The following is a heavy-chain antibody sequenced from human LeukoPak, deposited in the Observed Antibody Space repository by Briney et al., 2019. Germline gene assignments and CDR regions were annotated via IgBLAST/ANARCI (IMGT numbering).Heavy chain of an antibody. Sequence: GGSLRLSCAASGFTFSSYSMNWVRQAPGKGLEWVSYISSSSSTIYYADSVKGRFTISRDNSKNTLYLQMNSLRAEDTAVYYCARGALSESYPYYFDYWGQGTLVTVSS. J-gene: IGHJ4*02. V-gene: IGHV3-48*01. CDR1: GFTFSSYS. CDR2: ISSSSSTI. CDR3: ARGALSESYPYYFDY. D-gene: IGHD1-26*01.